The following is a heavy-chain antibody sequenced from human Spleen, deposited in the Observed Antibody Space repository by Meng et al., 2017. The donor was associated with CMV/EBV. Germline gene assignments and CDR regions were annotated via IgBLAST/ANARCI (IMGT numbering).Heavy chain of an antibody. Sequence: QVQLQQWAAGLLKPSGTLTLTCAVYGGSFSLYYWSWIRQPPGKGLEWIGEINHSGSTNYNPSLKSRVTISVDTSKNQFSLKLSSVTAADTAVYYCARSGRFDYWGQGTLVTVSS. V-gene: IGHV4-34*01. CDR3: ARSGRFDY. J-gene: IGHJ4*02. D-gene: IGHD1-14*01. CDR1: GGSFSLYY. CDR2: INHSGST.